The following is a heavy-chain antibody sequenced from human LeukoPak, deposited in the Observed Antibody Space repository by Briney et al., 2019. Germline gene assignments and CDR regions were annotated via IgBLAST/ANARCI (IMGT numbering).Heavy chain of an antibody. J-gene: IGHJ4*02. CDR2: INHSGST. CDR3: ARQRGYGSGSYRYYFDY. Sequence: PSETLSLTCAVYGGSFSGYYWSWIRQPPGKGLEWIVEINHSGSTNYNPSLKSRVTISVDTSKNQFSLKLSSVTAADTAVYYCARQRGYGSGSYRYYFDYWGQGTLVTVSS. D-gene: IGHD3-10*01. CDR1: GGSFSGYY. V-gene: IGHV4-34*01.